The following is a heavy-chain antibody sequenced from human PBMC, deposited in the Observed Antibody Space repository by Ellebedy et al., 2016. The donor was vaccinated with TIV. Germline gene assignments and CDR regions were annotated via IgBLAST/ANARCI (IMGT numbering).Heavy chain of an antibody. CDR1: GFTFSNFW. V-gene: IGHV3-7*01. CDR2: IKTDGSAT. CDR3: VGFGVFNL. Sequence: PGGSLRLSCAAWGFTFSNFWMSRVRQAPGKGLEWVAHIKTDGSATYYVDSVKGRLTISRENAKNALFLQMDGLRVDDSAVYYCVGFGVFNLWGQGAPVTVSS. D-gene: IGHD3-3*01. J-gene: IGHJ5*02.